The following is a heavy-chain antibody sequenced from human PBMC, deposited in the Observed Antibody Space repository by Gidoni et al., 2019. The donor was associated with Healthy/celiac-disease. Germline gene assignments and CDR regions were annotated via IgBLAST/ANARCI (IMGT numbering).Heavy chain of an antibody. V-gene: IGHV3-23*01. Sequence: EVQLLESGGGLVQPGGSLRLSCAASGFTFSSYSMSWVRQAPGKGLEWGSASRGSGGSTYYADSVKGRFTISRENSKNTLYLQMNSLRAEDTAVYYCAKNRAAYCSGGSCYSGDDYYYYGMDVWGQGTTVTVSS. CDR3: AKNRAAYCSGGSCYSGDDYYYYGMDV. CDR1: GFTFSSYS. D-gene: IGHD2-15*01. CDR2: SRGSGGST. J-gene: IGHJ6*02.